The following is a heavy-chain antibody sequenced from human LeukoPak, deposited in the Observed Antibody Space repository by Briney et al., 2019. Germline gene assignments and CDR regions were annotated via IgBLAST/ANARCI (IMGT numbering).Heavy chain of an antibody. Sequence: ASVKVSCKASGYTFTSYGISWVRQAPGQGLEWMGWISVYKGNKNFEQKLKGRVTMTKETSTSTAYMELRSLRSDDTAVYYCARSDCSGGSCHIDYWGQGTLVTVSS. J-gene: IGHJ4*02. CDR2: ISVYKGNK. D-gene: IGHD2-15*01. CDR1: GYTFTSYG. CDR3: ARSDCSGGSCHIDY. V-gene: IGHV1-18*01.